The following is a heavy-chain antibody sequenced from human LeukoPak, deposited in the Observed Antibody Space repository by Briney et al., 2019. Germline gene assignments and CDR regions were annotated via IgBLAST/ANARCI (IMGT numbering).Heavy chain of an antibody. V-gene: IGHV1-2*02. CDR3: ARGPDFWSAKWGGYFDY. D-gene: IGHD3-3*01. Sequence: GASVNVSCKASGYTFTSYGISWVRQAPGQGLEWMGWINPNSGGTNYAQKFQGRVTMARDTSISTAYMELSRLRSDDTAVYYCARGPDFWSAKWGGYFDYWGQGTLVTVSS. CDR2: INPNSGGT. CDR1: GYTFTSYG. J-gene: IGHJ4*02.